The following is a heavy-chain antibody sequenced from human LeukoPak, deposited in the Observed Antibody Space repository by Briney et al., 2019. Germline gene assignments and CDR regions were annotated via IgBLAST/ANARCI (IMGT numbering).Heavy chain of an antibody. CDR3: ARGPVDCSGGSCYSYYFDY. CDR2: IIPILGIA. D-gene: IGHD2-15*01. V-gene: IGHV1-69*04. CDR1: GGTFSSYA. J-gene: IGHJ4*02. Sequence: ASVKVSCEASGGTFSSYAISWVRQAPGQGLEWMGRIIPILGIANYAQKFQGRVTITADKSTSTAYMELSSLRSEDTAVYYCARGPVDCSGGSCYSYYFDYWGQGTLVTVSS.